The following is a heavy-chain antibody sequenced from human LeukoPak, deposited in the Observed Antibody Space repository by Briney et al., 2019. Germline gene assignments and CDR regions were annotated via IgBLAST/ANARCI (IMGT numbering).Heavy chain of an antibody. D-gene: IGHD3-3*01. CDR2: IKQDGSEK. V-gene: IGHV3-7*01. J-gene: IGHJ6*03. CDR1: GFTFSSYG. CDR3: MRWSHDSGYYYMDV. Sequence: RGSLRLSCAASGFTFSSYGMSWVRQAPGKGLEWVANIKQDGSEKYYVDSVKGRFTISRDNAKNSLYLQMNSLRAEDTAVYYCMRWSHDSGYYYMDVWGKGTTVTVSS.